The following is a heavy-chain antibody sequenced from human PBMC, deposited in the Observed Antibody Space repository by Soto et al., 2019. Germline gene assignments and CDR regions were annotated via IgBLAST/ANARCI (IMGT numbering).Heavy chain of an antibody. V-gene: IGHV1-18*01. J-gene: IGHJ6*02. D-gene: IGHD2-2*01. CDR3: ASTQGSGYCSSATCRTGMDV. CDR2: ISAYNGNT. CDR1: VYTFSGYG. Sequence: GXSLKVSCKASVYTFSGYGVTWVRQAPGQGLEWMGWISAYNGNTNNAQNVQGRVTMTTDRSTKTTYMELRRLTSDDTAVYYCASTQGSGYCSSATCRTGMDVWGQGATVTVSS.